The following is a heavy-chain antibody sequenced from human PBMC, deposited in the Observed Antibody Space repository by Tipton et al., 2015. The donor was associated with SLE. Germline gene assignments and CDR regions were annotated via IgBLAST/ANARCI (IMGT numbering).Heavy chain of an antibody. D-gene: IGHD5-24*01. CDR2: IFYGGST. CDR1: GGSISSYY. CDR3: ATYIEMAAFY. V-gene: IGHV4-59*12. Sequence: TLSLTCTVSGGSISSYYWGWIRQPPGKGLEYVGNIFYGGSTYYNPSLKSRVSISIETSSNKFSLRLTSVTAADTAVYFCATYIEMAAFYWGQGSLVAVSS. J-gene: IGHJ4*02.